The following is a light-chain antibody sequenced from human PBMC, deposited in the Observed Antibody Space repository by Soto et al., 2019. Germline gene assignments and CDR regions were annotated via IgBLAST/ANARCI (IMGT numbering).Light chain of an antibody. CDR1: QSISRY. Sequence: DIQMTQAPSSLSASVGARVTITCRASQSISRYVNWYQQKPRKAPRLLIFAASSLQGGVPSRFSGSGSGTDFTLTISSLQPEDFATYYCQHTYNTPFTFGPGTKVDIK. J-gene: IGKJ3*01. CDR2: AAS. CDR3: QHTYNTPFT. V-gene: IGKV1-39*01.